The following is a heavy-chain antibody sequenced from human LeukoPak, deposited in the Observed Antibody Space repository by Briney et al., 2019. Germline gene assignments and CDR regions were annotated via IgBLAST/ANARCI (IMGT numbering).Heavy chain of an antibody. D-gene: IGHD2-2*01. Sequence: TSETLSLTCTVSGGSISSSSYYWGWIRQPPGKGLEWIGSIYYSGSTYYNPSLKSRVTISVDTSKNQFSLKLSSVTAADTAVYYCARTPAGTKTGQFDYWGQGTLVTVSS. CDR1: GGSISSSSYY. V-gene: IGHV4-39*07. CDR3: ARTPAGTKTGQFDY. CDR2: IYYSGST. J-gene: IGHJ4*02.